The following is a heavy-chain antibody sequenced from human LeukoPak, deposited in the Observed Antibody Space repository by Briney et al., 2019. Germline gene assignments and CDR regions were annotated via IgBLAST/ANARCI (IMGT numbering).Heavy chain of an antibody. CDR3: ARDKAYGSGSFDY. CDR2: IYYSGST. D-gene: IGHD3-10*01. Sequence: PSETLSLTCTVSGGSIRSYYWSWIRQPPGKGLEWIGYIYYSGSTNYNPSLKSRVTISVDTSKNQFSLKLSSVTAADTAVYYCARDKAYGSGSFDYWGQGTLVTVSS. V-gene: IGHV4-59*01. J-gene: IGHJ4*02. CDR1: GGSIRSYY.